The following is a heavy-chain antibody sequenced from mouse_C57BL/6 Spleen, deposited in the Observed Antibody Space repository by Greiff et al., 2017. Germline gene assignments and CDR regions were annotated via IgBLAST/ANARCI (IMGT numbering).Heavy chain of an antibody. V-gene: IGHV1-80*01. D-gene: IGHD1-1*02. J-gene: IGHJ2*01. Sequence: VQRVESGAELVKPGASVKISCKASGYAFSSYWMNWVKQRPGKGLEWIGQIYPGDGDTNYNGKFKGKATLTADKSSSTAYMQLSSLTSEDSAVYFCARRGGTGGFDYWGQGTTLTVSS. CDR3: ARRGGTGGFDY. CDR2: IYPGDGDT. CDR1: GYAFSSYW.